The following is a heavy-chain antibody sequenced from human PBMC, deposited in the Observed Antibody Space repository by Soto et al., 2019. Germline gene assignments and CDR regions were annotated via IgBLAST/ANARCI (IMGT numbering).Heavy chain of an antibody. CDR2: IYYSGNT. D-gene: IGHD3-22*01. J-gene: IGHJ4*02. CDR1: GGSISRGGYY. Sequence: SETLSLTCTVSGGSISRGGYYGSWIRQHPGKGLEWIGYIYYSGNTYYNPSLKSRVTISEDTSKNQFSLKLSSVTAADTAVYYCARATYYYDSSGYSDRVLDYWGQGTLVTVSS. CDR3: ARATYYYDSSGYSDRVLDY. V-gene: IGHV4-31*03.